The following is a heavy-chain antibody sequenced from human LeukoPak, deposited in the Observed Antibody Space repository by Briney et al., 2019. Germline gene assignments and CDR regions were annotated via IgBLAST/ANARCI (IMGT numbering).Heavy chain of an antibody. D-gene: IGHD2-15*01. CDR3: ARVPFVVMGVTGNWFDP. CDR1: GYSFTNYA. V-gene: IGHV7-4-1*02. Sequence: GASVTVSCKASGYSFTNYALNWVRQAPGQGLEWMGWINTNSGTPTYAQGFTGRFVFSLDTSVNTAYLQISSLKAEDTAVYYCARVPFVVMGVTGNWFDPWGQGTLVTVSS. J-gene: IGHJ5*02. CDR2: INTNSGTP.